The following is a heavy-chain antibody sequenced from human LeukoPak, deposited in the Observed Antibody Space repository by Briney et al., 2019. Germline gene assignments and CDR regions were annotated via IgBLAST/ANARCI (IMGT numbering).Heavy chain of an antibody. J-gene: IGHJ4*02. CDR1: EFAFSTYN. Sequence: GGSLRLSCAASEFAFSTYNMNWVRQAPGKGLGWVSYISTGSSTTYYADSVKGRFTISRDNVENSLYLQMNSLRDEDTAVYYCARVAAGYSVNYFDYWGQGTLVTVSS. CDR2: ISTGSSTT. D-gene: IGHD4-23*01. V-gene: IGHV3-48*02. CDR3: ARVAAGYSVNYFDY.